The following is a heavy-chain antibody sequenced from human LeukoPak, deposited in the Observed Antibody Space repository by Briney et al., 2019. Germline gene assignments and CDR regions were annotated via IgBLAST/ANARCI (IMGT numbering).Heavy chain of an antibody. CDR3: ARWGGYSHYYYMDV. D-gene: IGHD5-12*01. CDR1: GYTFTGYY. Sequence: GASVKVSCKASGYTFTGYYMHWVLQAPGQGLEWMGRINPNSGGTNYAQKFQGRVTMTRDTSISTAYMELSRLRSDDTAVYYCARWGGYSHYYYMDVWGKGTTVTVSS. CDR2: INPNSGGT. V-gene: IGHV1-2*06. J-gene: IGHJ6*03.